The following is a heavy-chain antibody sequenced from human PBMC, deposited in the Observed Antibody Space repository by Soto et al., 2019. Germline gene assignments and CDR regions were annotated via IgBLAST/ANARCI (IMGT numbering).Heavy chain of an antibody. V-gene: IGHV3-33*01. CDR1: GFTFSSYG. D-gene: IGHD2-2*01. CDR2: IWYDGSNK. Sequence: QVQLVESGGGVVQPGRSLRLSCAASGFTFSSYGMHWVRQAPGKGLEWVAVIWYDGSNKYYADSVKARFTISRDNSKNTLYLQMNSLRAEDTAVYYCARDNQGYYGMDVWGQGTTVTVSS. CDR3: ARDNQGYYGMDV. J-gene: IGHJ6*02.